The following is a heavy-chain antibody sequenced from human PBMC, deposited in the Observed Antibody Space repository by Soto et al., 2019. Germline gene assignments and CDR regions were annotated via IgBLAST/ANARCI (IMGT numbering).Heavy chain of an antibody. CDR2: ITHSTAYI. V-gene: IGHV3-21*02. Sequence: EVQLVESGGGLVKPGGSLRLSCAASGFTCSSYNMNWVRQAPRKGLEWVSSITHSTAYIYYADSVKGRFTISRDNAKNSLYLQMNSLRAEDTAVYYCARERMHVGSYCASWGPGTLVTVSS. CDR3: ARERMHVGSYCAS. J-gene: IGHJ5*02. D-gene: IGHD1-26*01. CDR1: GFTCSSYN.